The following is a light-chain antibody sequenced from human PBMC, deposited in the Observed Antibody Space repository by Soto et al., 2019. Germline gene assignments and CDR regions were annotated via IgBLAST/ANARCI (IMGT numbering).Light chain of an antibody. V-gene: IGLV2-14*01. CDR3: GSYSTTNPIAV. CDR1: SNDVGGYAY. Sequence: QSALTQPASVSGSPGQSITISCSGTSNDVGGYAYVSWYQQHPGQAPKLVIYELSNRPSWVSNRFAGSKSGNTAALTISGLQAEYEADYYCGSYSTTNPIAVFGTGTKLTVL. J-gene: IGLJ1*01. CDR2: ELS.